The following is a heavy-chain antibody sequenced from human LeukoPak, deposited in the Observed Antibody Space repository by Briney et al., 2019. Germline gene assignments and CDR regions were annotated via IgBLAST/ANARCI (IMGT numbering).Heavy chain of an antibody. CDR2: INHSGST. CDR1: GGSFSGYY. J-gene: IGHJ5*02. V-gene: IGHV4-34*01. Sequence: SETLSLTCAVYGGSFSGYYWSWIRQPPGKGLEWIGEINHSGSTNYSPSLKSRVTMSVDTSKNQFSLKLSSVTAADTAVYYCARQGYSSGQDPWGQGTLVTVSS. D-gene: IGHD6-19*01. CDR3: ARQGYSSGQDP.